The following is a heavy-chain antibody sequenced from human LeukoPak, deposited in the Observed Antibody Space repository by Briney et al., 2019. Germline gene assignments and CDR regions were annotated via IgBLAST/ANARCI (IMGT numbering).Heavy chain of an antibody. Sequence: GGSLRLSCAPSGFTFSSYAMSWVRQAPGKGLEWVAVISGGGSGTYYADSVRGRFTISRDNSKNTVYLQMNSLRAEDTAVYYCARDKKYSGSYWGAFDMWGQGTMVTVSS. CDR2: ISGGGSGT. V-gene: IGHV3-23*01. D-gene: IGHD1-26*01. CDR3: ARDKKYSGSYWGAFDM. J-gene: IGHJ3*02. CDR1: GFTFSSYA.